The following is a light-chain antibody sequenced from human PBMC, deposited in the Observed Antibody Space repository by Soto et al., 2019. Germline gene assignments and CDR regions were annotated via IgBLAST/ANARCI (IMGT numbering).Light chain of an antibody. J-gene: IGKJ4*01. V-gene: IGKV1-5*01. CDR2: EAA. CDR3: QQYERYPLT. Sequence: DIQMTQSPSTLSASIGDRVTITCRASQNIYKWLAWYQQKPQKAPKHLIFEAAALETGVSPRFSGSGSGTEFTLTISSLQPDDFATYYCQQYERYPLTFGGGTKVE. CDR1: QNIYKW.